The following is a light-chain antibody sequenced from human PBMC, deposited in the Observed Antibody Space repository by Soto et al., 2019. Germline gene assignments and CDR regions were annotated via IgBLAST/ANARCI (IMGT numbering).Light chain of an antibody. J-gene: IGLJ3*02. Sequence: QSALTQPASVSGSPGQSITISCTGTSSDVGGYNYVSWYQQRPGKAPKLMIYDVNNRPSGVSNRFSASKSGNTASVTISGLQAEDEADYYCSSYSSTTTLVFGGGTKVTVL. CDR3: SSYSSTTTLV. V-gene: IGLV2-14*01. CDR2: DVN. CDR1: SSDVGGYNY.